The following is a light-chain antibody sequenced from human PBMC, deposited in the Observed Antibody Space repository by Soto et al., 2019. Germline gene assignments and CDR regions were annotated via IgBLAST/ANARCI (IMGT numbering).Light chain of an antibody. CDR3: SSQTSDNTRV. V-gene: IGLV2-14*01. CDR1: SSDVGGYNF. CDR2: EVS. Sequence: QSALTQPASVSGSPGQSIAISCTGTSSDVGGYNFVSWYQQHPGKAPKLMIHEVSNRPSGVSDRFSGSKSGNTASLTISGLQADDEADYYCSSQTSDNTRVFVTGTKVTVL. J-gene: IGLJ1*01.